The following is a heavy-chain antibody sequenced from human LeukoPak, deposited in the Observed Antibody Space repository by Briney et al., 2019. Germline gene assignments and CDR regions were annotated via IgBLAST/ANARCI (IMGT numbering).Heavy chain of an antibody. V-gene: IGHV3-23*01. CDR1: GFTFSSYA. CDR3: AKATTGYSSGWYVDY. Sequence: GGSLRLSCAASGFTFSSYAMSWVRQAPGKGLEWVSAISGSGGSTYNADSVKGRFTISRDNSKNTLYLQMNSLRAEDTAVYYCAKATTGYSSGWYVDYWGQGALVTVSS. CDR2: ISGSGGST. D-gene: IGHD6-19*01. J-gene: IGHJ4*02.